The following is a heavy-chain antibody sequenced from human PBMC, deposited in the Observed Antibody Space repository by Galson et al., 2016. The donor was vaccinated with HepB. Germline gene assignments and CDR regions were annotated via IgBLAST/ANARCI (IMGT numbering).Heavy chain of an antibody. D-gene: IGHD6-13*01. Sequence: SLRLSCAASGFTFSDSAMNWVRQAPGKGLEWVSSISVGGGSTYYADAVKGRFTISRDNSKNTLYLQVNSLRAEDTARYYCAKGRLAARGRCDYWGQGNLVTVSS. CDR1: GFTFSDSA. CDR2: ISVGGGST. CDR3: AKGRLAARGRCDY. V-gene: IGHV3-23*01. J-gene: IGHJ4*02.